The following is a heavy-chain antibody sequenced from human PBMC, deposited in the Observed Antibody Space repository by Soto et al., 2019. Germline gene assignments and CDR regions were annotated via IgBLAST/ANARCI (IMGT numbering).Heavy chain of an antibody. V-gene: IGHV3-74*01. CDR3: ARARSGSDYISDY. J-gene: IGHJ4*02. D-gene: IGHD3-22*01. CDR2: INSDGSST. Sequence: PGGSLRLSCAASGFAFSSYWMHWVRQSPGKGLVWVSRINSDGSSTSYADSVKGRFTISRDNAKNTLYLQMNSLRAEDTAVYYCARARSGSDYISDYWGQGPLVTLSS. CDR1: GFAFSSYW.